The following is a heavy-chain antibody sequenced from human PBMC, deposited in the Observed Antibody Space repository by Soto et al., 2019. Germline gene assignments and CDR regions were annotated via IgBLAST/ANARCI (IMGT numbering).Heavy chain of an antibody. D-gene: IGHD3-22*01. CDR1: GYTFTDYF. CDR2: INPYSGGA. Sequence: ASVKVSCKASGYTFTDYFIHWVRQAPGQGLEWIGWINPYSGGADLSQKFQGRVTMTRDTSISTAYMEVSSLRSDDTAVFYCARLMHYYNYGGSSHSGFDMWGQGTLVTVSS. J-gene: IGHJ3*02. CDR3: ARLMHYYNYGGSSHSGFDM. V-gene: IGHV1-2*02.